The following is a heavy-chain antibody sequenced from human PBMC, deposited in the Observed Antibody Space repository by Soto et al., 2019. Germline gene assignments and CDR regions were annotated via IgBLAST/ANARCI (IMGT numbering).Heavy chain of an antibody. J-gene: IGHJ4*02. CDR1: GFTVRTND. CDR3: ARDGGGPFDY. CDR2: IHRVENSKYSDST. D-gene: IGHD2-15*01. Sequence: EVQLVESGGGLIQAGGSLRLSCAASGFTVRTNDMSWVRQAPGKGLEWIALIHRVENSKYSDSTYYADSVRDRFTISRDNSKNTVDLQMNDLSAEDTAMYYCARDGGGPFDYWGQGSLVTVSS. V-gene: IGHV3-66*01.